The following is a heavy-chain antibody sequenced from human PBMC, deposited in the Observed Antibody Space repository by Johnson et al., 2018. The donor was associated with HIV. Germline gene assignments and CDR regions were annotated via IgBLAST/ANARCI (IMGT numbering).Heavy chain of an antibody. CDR3: AKLHCAGGVCDYDILYDAFDV. CDR2: ISYDGSKK. CDR1: GFTFSSYA. V-gene: IGHV3-30*18. J-gene: IGHJ3*01. Sequence: QVQLVESGGGVVQPGRSLRLSCAASGFTFSSYAMHWVRQAPGKGLEWVAVISYDGSKKYYAESVKGRITISRDNSKNTLDLQMNSLRPEDTAVYYCAKLHCAGGVCDYDILYDAFDVWGQGTMVTVSS. D-gene: IGHD2-8*02.